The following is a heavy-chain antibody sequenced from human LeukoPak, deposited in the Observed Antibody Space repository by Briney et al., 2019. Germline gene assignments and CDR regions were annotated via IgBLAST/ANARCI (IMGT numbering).Heavy chain of an antibody. D-gene: IGHD3-16*02. V-gene: IGHV1-18*01. CDR2: ISAYNGNT. CDR3: ARDSTRPKEYDYVWGSYRVFDY. CDR1: GYTFTSYS. Sequence: ASVKVSCKASGYTFTSYSISWVRQAPGQGPEWMGWISAYNGNTNYAQKLQGRVTMTTDTSTSTAYMELRSLRSDDTAVYYCARDSTRPKEYDYVWGSYRVFDYWGQGTLVTVSS. J-gene: IGHJ4*02.